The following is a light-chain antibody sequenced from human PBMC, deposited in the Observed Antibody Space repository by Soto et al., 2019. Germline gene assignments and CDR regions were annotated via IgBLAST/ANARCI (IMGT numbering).Light chain of an antibody. Sequence: QSVLTQPRSVSGSPGQSVTISCTGASVDVCGYNFVSWYQQHPGKAPTLMIFDVSQRPSGVPDRFSGSKSGNTASLTISGIQAEDEADYYCCSYGGSYTGVFCGGTTVTVL. CDR2: DVS. V-gene: IGLV2-11*01. CDR3: CSYGGSYTGV. CDR1: SVDVCGYNF. J-gene: IGLJ3*02.